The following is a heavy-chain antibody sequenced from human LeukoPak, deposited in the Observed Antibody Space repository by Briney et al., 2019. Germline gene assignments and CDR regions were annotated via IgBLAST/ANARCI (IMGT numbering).Heavy chain of an antibody. CDR1: KFIFSNYW. CDR2: IKKTGSET. V-gene: IGHV3-7*03. Sequence: GGSLRLSCAASKFIFSNYWMSWVRQAPGKGLEWVAYIKKTGSETYYVDSVKGRFTISRDNSKNTLYLQMNSLRAEDTAVYYCARLRLHRAPTYYYYYGMDVWGQGTTVTVSS. D-gene: IGHD4-11*01. CDR3: ARLRLHRAPTYYYYYGMDV. J-gene: IGHJ6*02.